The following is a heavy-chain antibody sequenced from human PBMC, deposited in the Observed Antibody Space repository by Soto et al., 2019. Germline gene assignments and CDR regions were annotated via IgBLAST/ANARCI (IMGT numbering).Heavy chain of an antibody. CDR3: VTIKGGAAAGQYFEH. CDR1: GYTFTSYD. J-gene: IGHJ1*01. V-gene: IGHV1-8*01. D-gene: IGHD6-13*01. Sequence: ASVKVSCKASGYTFTSYDINWVRQATGQGLEWMGWMNPNSGNTGYAQKFQGRVTMTRNTSISTAYMELSSLRSEDTAVYYCVTIKGGAAAGQYFEHWGQGTLVTVSS. CDR2: MNPNSGNT.